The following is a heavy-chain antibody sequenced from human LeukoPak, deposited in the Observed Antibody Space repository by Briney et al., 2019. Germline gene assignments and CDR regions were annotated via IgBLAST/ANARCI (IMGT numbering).Heavy chain of an antibody. Sequence: ASVKVSCKASGYTFTSYDINWVRQATGQGLEWMGWMNPNSGNIGYAQKFQGRVTMTRNTSISTAYMELSSLRSEDTAVYYCARTPGRVPAVQYYYYYYGMDVWGQGTTVTVSS. D-gene: IGHD2-2*01. CDR1: GYTFTSYD. J-gene: IGHJ6*02. V-gene: IGHV1-8*01. CDR2: MNPNSGNI. CDR3: ARTPGRVPAVQYYYYYYGMDV.